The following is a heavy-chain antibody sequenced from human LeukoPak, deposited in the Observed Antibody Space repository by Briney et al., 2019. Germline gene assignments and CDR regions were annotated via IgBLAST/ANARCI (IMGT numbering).Heavy chain of an antibody. Sequence: TSETLSLTCTVSGASINSDTYYWGWIRQPPGKGLEWIGTHSHSGSAYYNPSLRSRITMSLDTSENQLSLKLYSVTAADTAIYYCARYQTGTMFAVWGQGTLVTISS. CDR2: HSHSGSA. J-gene: IGHJ4*02. CDR1: GASINSDTYY. D-gene: IGHD1/OR15-1a*01. V-gene: IGHV4-39*07. CDR3: ARYQTGTMFAV.